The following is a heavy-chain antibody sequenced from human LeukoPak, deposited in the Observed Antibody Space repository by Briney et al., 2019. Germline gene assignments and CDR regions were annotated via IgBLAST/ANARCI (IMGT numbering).Heavy chain of an antibody. V-gene: IGHV3-74*01. CDR3: ASGSGRYCSSTSCYTGYI. CDR2: INTDGSST. CDR1: GFTFSSYW. Sequence: GGSLRLSCAASGFTFSSYWMHWVRQAPGKGLVWVSRINTDGSSTSYADSVKGRFTISRDNAKNTLYLQMNSLRAEDTAVYYCASGSGRYCSSTSCYTGYIWGQGTLVTVSS. D-gene: IGHD2-2*02. J-gene: IGHJ4*02.